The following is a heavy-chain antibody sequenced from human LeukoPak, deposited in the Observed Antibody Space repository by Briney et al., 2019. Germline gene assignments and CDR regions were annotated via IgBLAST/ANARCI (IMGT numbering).Heavy chain of an antibody. CDR1: GFTFSSYW. D-gene: IGHD2-2*02. J-gene: IGHJ6*03. CDR3: ARDLVVPAAIPFYYYYYMDV. V-gene: IGHV3-7*01. Sequence: PVGSLRLSCAASGFTFSSYWMRWVRQAPGEGLEWVANIKQEVSNRYYDDSVKGRFPISRDNAKTTLYLQMNSLRAEDTAVYYCARDLVVPAAIPFYYYYYMDVWGKGTTVTVSS. CDR2: IKQEVSNR.